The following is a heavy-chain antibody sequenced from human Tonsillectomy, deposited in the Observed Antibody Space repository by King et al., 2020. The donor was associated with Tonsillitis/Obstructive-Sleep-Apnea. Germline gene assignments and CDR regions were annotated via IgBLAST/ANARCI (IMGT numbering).Heavy chain of an antibody. CDR2: FNSDGSST. Sequence: VQLVESGGGLVQPGGSLRLSCAASGFTFSSYWMHWVRQAPGKGLVWVSRFNSDGSSTSYADSVKGRFTISRDNAKNTLYLQMNSLRAEDTAVYYCARGPSEWDYGDSEYYYGMDVWGQGTTVTVSS. J-gene: IGHJ6*02. V-gene: IGHV3-74*01. D-gene: IGHD4-17*01. CDR3: ARGPSEWDYGDSEYYYGMDV. CDR1: GFTFSSYW.